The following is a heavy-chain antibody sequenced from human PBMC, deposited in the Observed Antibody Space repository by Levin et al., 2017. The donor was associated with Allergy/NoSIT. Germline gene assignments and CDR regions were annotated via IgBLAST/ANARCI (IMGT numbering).Heavy chain of an antibody. J-gene: IGHJ6*02. Sequence: GASVKVSCKASGYTFTGYYVHWVRQAPGQGLEWMGWIDPFSGDTNYAQKFQGKVTMTRDTMNTAYLALSRLRSDDTAVYYCASFPPTYQLLANPPKDFYYGLDVWGQGPTVIVSS. D-gene: IGHD2-2*01. V-gene: IGHV1-2*02. CDR2: IDPFSGDT. CDR3: ASFPPTYQLLANPPKDFYYGLDV. CDR1: GYTFTGYY.